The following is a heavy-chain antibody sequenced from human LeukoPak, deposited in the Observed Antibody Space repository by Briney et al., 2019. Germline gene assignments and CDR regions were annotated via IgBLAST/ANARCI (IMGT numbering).Heavy chain of an antibody. D-gene: IGHD3-10*01. CDR1: GDFFKNYW. V-gene: IGHV4-4*07. CDR2: VYATGST. Sequence: SETLSLTCDVSGDFFKNYWWGWVRQPPGKGLEWIGRVYATGSTRFNPSLKSRLTMSMDTSTNQLSLKLTSVTAADTAVYFCARQGFTVSYYFLDYWGQGTLVTVSS. J-gene: IGHJ4*02. CDR3: ARQGFTVSYYFLDY.